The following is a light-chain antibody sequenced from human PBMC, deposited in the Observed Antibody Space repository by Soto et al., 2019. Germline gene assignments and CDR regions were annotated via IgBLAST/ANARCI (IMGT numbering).Light chain of an antibody. V-gene: IGKV3-15*01. J-gene: IGKJ1*01. CDR2: GAS. CDR1: QGVSRK. Sequence: EIVLTQSPATLSVAPGERVTFFCRASQGVSRKLAWYQHKPGQAPRLLISGASTGATGIPARFSGSGSGTEFTLTISSLQSEDCAVYYCQQYNNWPRTFGQGTKVDIK. CDR3: QQYNNWPRT.